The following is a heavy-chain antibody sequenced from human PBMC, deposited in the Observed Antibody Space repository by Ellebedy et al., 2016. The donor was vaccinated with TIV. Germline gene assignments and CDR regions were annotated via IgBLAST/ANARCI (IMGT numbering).Heavy chain of an antibody. J-gene: IGHJ2*01. Sequence: AASVKVSCKASGGTFSSYAISWVRQVPGQGLEWMGGIIPRFGRPNSAQKFQGRVTITADESSSTAYMELSGLRSADTAVYYCARDSGANFLGLSFGLWGRGTLVTVSS. D-gene: IGHD4/OR15-4a*01. V-gene: IGHV1-69*13. CDR3: ARDSGANFLGLSFGL. CDR1: GGTFSSYA. CDR2: IIPRFGRP.